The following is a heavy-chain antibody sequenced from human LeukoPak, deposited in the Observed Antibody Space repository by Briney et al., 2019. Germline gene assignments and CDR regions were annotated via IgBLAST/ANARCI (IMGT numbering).Heavy chain of an antibody. CDR2: ISSSEKTI. CDR1: GFTLSRYE. Sequence: PGGSLRLSCAASGFTLSRYEMSWVRQAPGKGLEWISYISSSEKTILYADYVKGRFTISRDSAKNSLFLQMNSLRVEDTAVYYCARGHPGAFDIWGQGTMVTVSS. CDR3: ARGHPGAFDI. J-gene: IGHJ3*02. V-gene: IGHV3-48*03.